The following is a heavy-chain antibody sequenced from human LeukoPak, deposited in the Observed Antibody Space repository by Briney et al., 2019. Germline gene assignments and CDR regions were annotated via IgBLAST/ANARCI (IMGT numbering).Heavy chain of an antibody. V-gene: IGHV4-39*01. J-gene: IGHJ4*02. Sequence: SETLSLTCTVSGVSISSSRFYWAWIRQSPGRGLEWIGSVYYSGATYSDPSLKSRVTVSVDTSKSQFSLRLNSVTAADTAIYYCVRQNYGTGSYFDSWGQGTLVTVSS. CDR3: VRQNYGTGSYFDS. CDR2: VYYSGAT. CDR1: GVSISSSRFY. D-gene: IGHD3-10*01.